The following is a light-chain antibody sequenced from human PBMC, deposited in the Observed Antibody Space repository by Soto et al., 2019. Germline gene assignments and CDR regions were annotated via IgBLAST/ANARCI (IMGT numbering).Light chain of an antibody. CDR3: NSRGGSRPYYV. CDR1: SSDIGAYNS. CDR2: EVS. V-gene: IGLV2-14*01. Sequence: QSVLTQPASVSGSPGQSITISCTGTSSDIGAYNSVSWYQQYPGRAPKLMIHEVSNRPSGVSARFSASKSGNTASLTISGLQAEDEADYYCNSRGGSRPYYVFGTGTKVTVL. J-gene: IGLJ1*01.